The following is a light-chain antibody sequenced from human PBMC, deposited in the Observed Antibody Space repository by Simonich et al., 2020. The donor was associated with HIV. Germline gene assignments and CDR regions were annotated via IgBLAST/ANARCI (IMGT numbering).Light chain of an antibody. CDR3: QQYDNWPLT. CDR2: GTS. J-gene: IGKJ3*01. CDR1: QSVSSN. Sequence: EILMTQSPATLSVSPGERATLSCRASQSVSSNLAWYQQKPGQAPRLIIYGTSTRATGIPASFSGSGSGTEFTLTISSMQSEDFAVYYCQQYDNWPLTFGPGTKVDIK. V-gene: IGKV3-15*01.